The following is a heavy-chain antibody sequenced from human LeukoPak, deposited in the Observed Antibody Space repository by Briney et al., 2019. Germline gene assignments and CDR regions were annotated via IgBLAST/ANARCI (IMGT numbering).Heavy chain of an antibody. CDR2: INHSGST. Sequence: SETLSLTCAVYGGSFSGYYWSWIRQPPGKGLEWIGEINHSGSTNYNPSLKSRVTISVDTSKNQFSLKLSSVTAADTAVYYCARGRGYYGSGRGYWYFDLWGRGTLVTGSS. CDR3: ARGRGYYGSGRGYWYFDL. V-gene: IGHV4-34*01. J-gene: IGHJ2*01. D-gene: IGHD3-10*01. CDR1: GGSFSGYY.